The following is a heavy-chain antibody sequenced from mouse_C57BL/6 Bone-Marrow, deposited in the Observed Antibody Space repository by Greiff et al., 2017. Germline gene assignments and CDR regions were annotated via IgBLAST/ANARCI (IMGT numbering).Heavy chain of an antibody. J-gene: IGHJ2*01. CDR1: GFTFSSYA. D-gene: IGHD2-12*01. CDR3: ASDYSYGEEITPYYFDY. V-gene: IGHV5-4*03. CDR2: ISDGGSYT. Sequence: EVMLVESGGGLVKPGGSLKLSCAASGFTFSSYAMSWVRQTPEKRLEWVATISDGGSYTYNPDNLKGRFTISRNNAKNNLYLQMSHLKSEDTAMYYCASDYSYGEEITPYYFDYWGQGTTLTVSS.